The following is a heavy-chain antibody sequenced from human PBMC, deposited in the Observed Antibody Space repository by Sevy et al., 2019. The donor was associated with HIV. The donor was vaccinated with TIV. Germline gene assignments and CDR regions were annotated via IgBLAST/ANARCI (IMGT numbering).Heavy chain of an antibody. CDR3: AKGPRTAAAAPSGMDV. CDR2: ISWKSGSI. D-gene: IGHD6-13*01. V-gene: IGHV3-9*01. Sequence: GGSLRLSCAASGFTFDDYAMHWVRQAPGNGLEWVSGISWKSGSIGYADSVKGRFTISRDNAKNSLYLQMNSLRAEDTALYYCAKGPRTAAAAPSGMDVWGQGTTVTVSS. J-gene: IGHJ6*02. CDR1: GFTFDDYA.